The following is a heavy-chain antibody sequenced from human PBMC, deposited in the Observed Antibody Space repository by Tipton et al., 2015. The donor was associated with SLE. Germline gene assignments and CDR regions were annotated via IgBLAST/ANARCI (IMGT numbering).Heavy chain of an antibody. V-gene: IGHV4-39*02. Sequence: LRLSCTVSGGSISSSSYYWGWIRQPPGKGLEWIGSIYYSGSTYYNPSLKSRVTISVDTSKNHFSLKLSSVTAADTAVYYCARDGDFDAFDIWGQGAMVTVSS. CDR3: ARDGDFDAFDI. J-gene: IGHJ3*02. CDR1: GGSISSSSYY. CDR2: IYYSGST.